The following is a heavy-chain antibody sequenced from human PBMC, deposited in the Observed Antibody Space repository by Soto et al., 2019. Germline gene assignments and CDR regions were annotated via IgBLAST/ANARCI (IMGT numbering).Heavy chain of an antibody. V-gene: IGHV3-48*03. CDR2: ISGSSSMI. J-gene: IGHJ3*02. D-gene: IGHD4-17*01. Sequence: GGSLRLSCAASGSTFSRYEMNWVRQAPGKGLEWVSYISGSSSMIYYADSVKGRFTISRDNAKNSLYLQMNSLRIEDTAVYYCAHPRGYGVFDAYDIWGQGTMVTVSS. CDR3: AHPRGYGVFDAYDI. CDR1: GSTFSRYE.